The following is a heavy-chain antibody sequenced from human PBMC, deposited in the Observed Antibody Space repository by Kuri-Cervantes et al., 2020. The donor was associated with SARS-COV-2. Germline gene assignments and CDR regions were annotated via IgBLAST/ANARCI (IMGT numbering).Heavy chain of an antibody. CDR2: INPNSGGT. CDR3: ARDPGASSSDYFDY. Sequence: ASVKVSCKASGYTFTGYYMHWVRQAPGQGLEWMGWINPNSGGTNYAQKFQGRVAMTRDTSISTAYMELSRPRSDDTAVYYCARDPGASSSDYFDYWGQGTPVTVSS. J-gene: IGHJ4*02. D-gene: IGHD6-6*01. CDR1: GYTFTGYY. V-gene: IGHV1-2*02.